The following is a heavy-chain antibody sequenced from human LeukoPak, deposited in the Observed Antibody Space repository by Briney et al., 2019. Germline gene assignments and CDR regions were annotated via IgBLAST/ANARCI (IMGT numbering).Heavy chain of an antibody. Sequence: GGSLRLSCAASGFTFSTFGMHWVRQAPGKGLEWVAVIWSDGTNKYYGDSVKGRFTISRDNSQNSLFLQMNSLRAEDTAVYYCARDNYGDYTIDYWGQGTLVAVSS. CDR1: GFTFSTFG. V-gene: IGHV3-33*01. CDR2: IWSDGTNK. D-gene: IGHD4-17*01. J-gene: IGHJ4*02. CDR3: ARDNYGDYTIDY.